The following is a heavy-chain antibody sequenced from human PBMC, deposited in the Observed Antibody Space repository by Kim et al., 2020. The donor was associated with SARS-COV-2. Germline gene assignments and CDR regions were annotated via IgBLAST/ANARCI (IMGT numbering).Heavy chain of an antibody. CDR2: T. V-gene: IGHV3-13*01. CDR3: ASASSWYYFDS. D-gene: IGHD6-13*01. Sequence: TYIRNTGKGRLTISRENAKNSLYLQMNSLGAGDTAVYYCASASSWYYFDSWGQGTLVTVSS. J-gene: IGHJ4*02.